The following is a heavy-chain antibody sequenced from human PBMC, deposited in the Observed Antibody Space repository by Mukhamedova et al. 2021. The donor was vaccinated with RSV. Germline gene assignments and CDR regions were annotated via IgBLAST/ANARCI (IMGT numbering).Heavy chain of an antibody. V-gene: IGHV3-74*01. CDR2: INSDGSST. CDR3: ARGSQLIGSLDY. D-gene: IGHD3-22*01. J-gene: IGHJ4*02. Sequence: VWVSRINSDGSSTSYADSVKGRFTISRDNAKNTLYLQMYSLRAEDTAVYYCARGSQLIGSLDYWGQGTLVTVSS.